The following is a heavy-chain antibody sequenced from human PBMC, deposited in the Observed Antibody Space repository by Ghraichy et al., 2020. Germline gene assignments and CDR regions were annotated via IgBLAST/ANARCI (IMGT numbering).Heavy chain of an antibody. CDR2: INPNSGGT. CDR3: ASRRGYSGYDFPSPLDY. J-gene: IGHJ4*02. D-gene: IGHD5-12*01. V-gene: IGHV1-2*04. Sequence: ASVKVSCKASGYTFTGYYMHWVRQAPGQGLEWMGWINPNSGGTNYAQQFQGWVTMTRDTSISTAYMELSRLRSDDTAVYYCASRRGYSGYDFPSPLDYWGQGTLVTVSS. CDR1: GYTFTGYY.